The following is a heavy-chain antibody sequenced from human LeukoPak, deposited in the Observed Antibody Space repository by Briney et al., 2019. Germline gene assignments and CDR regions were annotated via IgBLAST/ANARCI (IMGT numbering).Heavy chain of an antibody. J-gene: IGHJ6*03. D-gene: IGHD4-17*01. CDR1: GFTFSSYA. Sequence: GGSLRLSCAASGFTFSSYAMSWVRQAPGKGLEWVSAISGSGGSTYYADSVKGRFTISRDNSKNTLYLQMNSLRAEDTAVYYCAKVIRRERGPDDFGSDYMDVWGKGTTVTVSS. CDR3: AKVIRRERGPDDFGSDYMDV. CDR2: ISGSGGST. V-gene: IGHV3-23*01.